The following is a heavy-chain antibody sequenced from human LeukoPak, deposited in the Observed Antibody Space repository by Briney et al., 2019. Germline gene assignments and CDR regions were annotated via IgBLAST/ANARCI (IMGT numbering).Heavy chain of an antibody. Sequence: VASVSVSYRASGYTFIDHGITWVRQATGQGLEGMGWVSPRSGNTAYAQKFQGRVMMTSNTSIPTAYMVLSSLSSDDTAVYYCARGASSSGWNWFDPWGQGTLVTVSS. CDR3: ARGASSSGWNWFDP. V-gene: IGHV1-8*02. J-gene: IGHJ5*01. CDR1: GYTFIDHG. CDR2: VSPRSGNT. D-gene: IGHD6-19*01.